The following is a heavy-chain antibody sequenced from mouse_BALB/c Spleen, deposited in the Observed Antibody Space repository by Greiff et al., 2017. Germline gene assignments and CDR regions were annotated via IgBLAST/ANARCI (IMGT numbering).Heavy chain of an antibody. Sequence: DVKLVESGGGLVKPGGSLKLSCAASGFAFSSYDMSWVRQTPEKRLEWVAYISSGGGSTYYPDTVKGRFTISRDNAKNTLYLQMSSLKSEDTAMYDCARNQLGLFAYWGQGTLVTVSA. D-gene: IGHD4-1*02. V-gene: IGHV5-12-1*01. J-gene: IGHJ3*01. CDR3: ARNQLGLFAY. CDR2: ISSGGGST. CDR1: GFAFSSYD.